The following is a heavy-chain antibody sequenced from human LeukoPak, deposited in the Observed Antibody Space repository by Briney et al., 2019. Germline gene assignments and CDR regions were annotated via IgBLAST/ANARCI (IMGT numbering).Heavy chain of an antibody. V-gene: IGHV4-61*02. Sequence: SSQTLSLTCTVSGGSISSGSYYWNWIRQPAGKALEWIGRIYTSGSTNYNPSLKSRVTISVDTSKNQFSLKVNSVTAADTAVYYCARVPESVGINYFGSWGQGTLVTVSS. J-gene: IGHJ4*02. D-gene: IGHD1-26*01. CDR2: IYTSGST. CDR1: GGSISSGSYY. CDR3: ARVPESVGINYFGS.